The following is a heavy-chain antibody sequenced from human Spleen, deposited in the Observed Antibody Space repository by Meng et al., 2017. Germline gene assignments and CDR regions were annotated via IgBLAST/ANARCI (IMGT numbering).Heavy chain of an antibody. CDR3: ARDPYDSSGPYYWYFDL. Sequence: ASVKVSCKPSGYNFPDYYIHWVRRAPGQGLEWMGRINPKSGDTHYAQKFQARVTMTGDTSISTAYMELSGLRSDDTAVYYCARDPYDSSGPYYWYFDLWGRGTLVTVSS. D-gene: IGHD3-22*01. V-gene: IGHV1-2*06. J-gene: IGHJ2*01. CDR1: GYNFPDYY. CDR2: INPKSGDT.